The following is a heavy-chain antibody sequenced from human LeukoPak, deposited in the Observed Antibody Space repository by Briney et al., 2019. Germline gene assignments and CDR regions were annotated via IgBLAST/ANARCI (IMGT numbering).Heavy chain of an antibody. CDR1: GFTFSSYA. CDR2: ISDSGGDT. Sequence: PGGSLRLSCAASGFTFSSYAMHWVRQAPGKGLEWVSIISDSGGDTYYADSVKGRFTISRDNSKNTLYLQMNSLRAEDTAVYYCAKRSTLTNYYFDYWGQGTLVTVSS. CDR3: AKRSTLTNYYFDY. J-gene: IGHJ4*02. V-gene: IGHV3-23*01. D-gene: IGHD4-17*01.